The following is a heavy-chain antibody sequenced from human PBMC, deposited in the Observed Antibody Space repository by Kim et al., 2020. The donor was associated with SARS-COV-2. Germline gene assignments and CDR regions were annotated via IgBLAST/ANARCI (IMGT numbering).Heavy chain of an antibody. D-gene: IGHD3-3*01. CDR2: IWYDGSNK. CDR1: GFTFSSYG. CDR3: ARGITIFGVVTPDAFDI. V-gene: IGHV3-33*08. J-gene: IGHJ3*02. Sequence: GGSLRLSCAASGFTFSSYGMHWVRQAPGKGLEWVAVIWYDGSNKYYADSVKGRFTISRDNSKNTLYLQMNSLRAEDTAVYYCARGITIFGVVTPDAFDIWGQGTMVTVSS.